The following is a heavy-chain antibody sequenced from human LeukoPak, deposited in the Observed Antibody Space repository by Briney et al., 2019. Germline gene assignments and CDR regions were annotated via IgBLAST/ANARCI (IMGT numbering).Heavy chain of an antibody. CDR2: ISYDGSNK. CDR3: AREGGSYPAFQH. D-gene: IGHD1-26*01. V-gene: IGHV3-30*04. J-gene: IGHJ1*01. Sequence: XGSLRLSCAASGFTFSSYAMHWVRQAPGKGLEWVAVISYDGSNKYYADSVKGRFTISRDNSKNTLYLQMNSLRAEDTAVYYCAREGGSYPAFQHWGQGTLVTVSS. CDR1: GFTFSSYA.